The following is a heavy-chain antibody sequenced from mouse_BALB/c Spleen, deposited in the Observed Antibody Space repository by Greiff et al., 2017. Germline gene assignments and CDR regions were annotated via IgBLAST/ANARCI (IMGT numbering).Heavy chain of an antibody. CDR3: AYGPWFAY. V-gene: IGHV14-3*02. Sequence: VKLQQSGAELVKPGDSVSLSCTVSGYYIKDTYMHWVKQRPEQSLEWIGRIDTANGNTKYDPKIQGKATITADTSYNPDYLQFSSLTSEDTAVYYCAYGPWFAYWGQGTLVTVSA. CDR1: GYYIKDTY. J-gene: IGHJ3*01. CDR2: IDTANGNT. D-gene: IGHD1-1*02.